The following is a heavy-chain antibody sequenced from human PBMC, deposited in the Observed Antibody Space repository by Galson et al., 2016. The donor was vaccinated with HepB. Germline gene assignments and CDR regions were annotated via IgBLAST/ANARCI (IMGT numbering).Heavy chain of an antibody. D-gene: IGHD5-12*01. CDR1: GFTFSNYA. CDR3: AKAGSGYSENYFDY. CDR2: ISGGSGSGSI. Sequence: SLRLSCAVSGFTFSNYAMTWVRQAPGKGLEWVSVISGGSGSGSIYYTDSVKGRFTISRDRSKNTLYLQMDRLRAEDTAIYYCAKAGSGYSENYFDYWGQGTLVTVSS. J-gene: IGHJ4*02. V-gene: IGHV3-23*01.